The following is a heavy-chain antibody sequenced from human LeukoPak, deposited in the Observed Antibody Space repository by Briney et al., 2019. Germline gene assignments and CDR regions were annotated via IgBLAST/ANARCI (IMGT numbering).Heavy chain of an antibody. CDR1: GFTFSRYW. CDR2: IKQDGGEI. J-gene: IGHJ4*02. CDR3: ARADYDILTGYYFDY. V-gene: IGHV3-7*01. D-gene: IGHD3-9*01. Sequence: GGSLRLSCAASGFTFSRYWMSWVRQVPRKGLEWVANIKQDGGEIYYVDSVKGRFTISRDNAKNSLYLQMNSLRAEDTAVYYCARADYDILTGYYFDYWGQGTLVTVSS.